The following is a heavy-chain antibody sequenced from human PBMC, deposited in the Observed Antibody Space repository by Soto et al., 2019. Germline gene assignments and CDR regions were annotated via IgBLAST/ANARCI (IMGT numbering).Heavy chain of an antibody. J-gene: IGHJ6*02. CDR1: GGTFSSYA. CDR3: ASTLILMVRGSRYYYGMDV. Sequence: SVKVSCKASGGTFSSYAISWVRQAPGQGLEWMGGIIPIFGTANYAQKFQGRVTITADESTSTAYMELSSLRSEDTAVYYCASTLILMVRGSRYYYGMDVWGQGTTVTVSS. D-gene: IGHD3-10*01. V-gene: IGHV1-69*13. CDR2: IIPIFGTA.